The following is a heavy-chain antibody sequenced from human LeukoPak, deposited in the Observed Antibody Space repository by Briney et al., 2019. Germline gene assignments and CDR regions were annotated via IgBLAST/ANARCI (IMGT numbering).Heavy chain of an antibody. J-gene: IGHJ4*02. V-gene: IGHV3-23*01. CDR2: ISGSGAGT. CDR1: GFTFSGYA. CDR3: AKMVREFYTISYYFDY. Sequence: PGGSLRLSCAASGFTFSGYAMNWVRQAPGKGLEWVSGISGSGAGTYYADSVKGRFTISRDNFKNTLYLQMNSLRADDTAVYYCAKMVREFYTISYYFDYWGQGTLVTVSS. D-gene: IGHD2-8*01.